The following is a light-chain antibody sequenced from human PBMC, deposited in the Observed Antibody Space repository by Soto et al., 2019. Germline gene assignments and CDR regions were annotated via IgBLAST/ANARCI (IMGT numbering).Light chain of an antibody. V-gene: IGKV1-39*01. CDR2: AAS. CDR1: QSIINF. CDR3: QQGYSTPRT. J-gene: IGKJ1*01. Sequence: DIHMTQSPPSLSASVGDRFTITCRSSQSIINFLNWYQHKPGKAPNLLIFAASTLQSGVPSRFSGSGSGTDFTLTISSLQPEDFATYYCQQGYSTPRTFGQGTKVDIK.